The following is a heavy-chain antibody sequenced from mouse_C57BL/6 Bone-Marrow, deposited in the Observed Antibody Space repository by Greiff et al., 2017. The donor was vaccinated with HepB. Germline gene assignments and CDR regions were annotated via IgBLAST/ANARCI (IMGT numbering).Heavy chain of an antibody. CDR1: GFSLTSYG. Sequence: VKLMESGPGLVQPSQRLSITCTVSGFSLTSYGVHWVRQSPGKGLEWLGVIWSGGSTDYNAAFISRLSISKDNSKSQVFFKMNSLQADDTAIYYCARGYDYAMDYWGQGTSVTVSS. CDR3: ARGYDYAMDY. V-gene: IGHV2-2*01. D-gene: IGHD2-2*01. J-gene: IGHJ4*01. CDR2: IWSGGST.